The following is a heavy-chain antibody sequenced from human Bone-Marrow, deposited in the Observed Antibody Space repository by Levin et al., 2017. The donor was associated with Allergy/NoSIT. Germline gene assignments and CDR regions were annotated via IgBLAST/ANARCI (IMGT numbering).Heavy chain of an antibody. D-gene: IGHD3-22*01. CDR2: ISWNSGSI. CDR3: AIAGAYYDSSGYSG. CDR1: GFTFDDYA. V-gene: IGHV3-9*01. J-gene: IGHJ4*02. Sequence: SLKISCAASGFTFDDYAMHWVRQAPGKGLEWVSGISWNSGSIGYADSVKGRFTISRDNAKNSLYLQMNSLRAEDTALYYCAIAGAYYDSSGYSGWGQGTLVTVSS.